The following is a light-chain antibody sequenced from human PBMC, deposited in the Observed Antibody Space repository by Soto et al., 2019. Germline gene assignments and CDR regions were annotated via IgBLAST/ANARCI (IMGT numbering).Light chain of an antibody. Sequence: ELLLTQSPATLSLYPGEGATLSCRSSQSIGTYLAWYQQRPGQAPRLLIYDTSNRATGIPARFSGSASGTDFTLTISSLEPEDFAVYYCQQRSSWPPITFGQGTRLEIK. CDR2: DTS. J-gene: IGKJ5*01. CDR1: QSIGTY. V-gene: IGKV3-11*01. CDR3: QQRSSWPPIT.